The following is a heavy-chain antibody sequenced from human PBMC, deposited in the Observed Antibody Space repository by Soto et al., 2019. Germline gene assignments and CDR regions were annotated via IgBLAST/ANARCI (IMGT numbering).Heavy chain of an antibody. J-gene: IGHJ2*01. CDR1: GFTFSSYA. CDR3: ARPLWRDDYNWGYFDL. V-gene: IGHV3-30-3*01. Sequence: QVQLVESGGGVVQPGRSLRLSCAASGFTFSSYAMHWVRQAPGKGLEWVAVISYDGSNKYYADSVKSRFTISRDNSKNTLYLQMNSLTAEDTAVYYCARPLWRDDYNWGYFDLWGSGTLVTVSS. D-gene: IGHD4-4*01. CDR2: ISYDGSNK.